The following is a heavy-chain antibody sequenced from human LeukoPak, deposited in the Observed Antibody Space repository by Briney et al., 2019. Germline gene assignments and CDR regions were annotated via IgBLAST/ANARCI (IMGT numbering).Heavy chain of an antibody. D-gene: IGHD3-22*01. J-gene: IGHJ3*01. CDR3: SSRTGYYYNAFDV. Sequence: SETLSLTCAVYGGSFSGYYWSWVRQHPGKGLEWIGYIYYSGSTYYNPSLKSRVTISVDTSKNQFALKLTSVSAADTAVYYCSSRTGYYYNAFDVWGQGTMVTVSS. V-gene: IGHV4-31*11. CDR1: GGSFSGYY. CDR2: IYYSGST.